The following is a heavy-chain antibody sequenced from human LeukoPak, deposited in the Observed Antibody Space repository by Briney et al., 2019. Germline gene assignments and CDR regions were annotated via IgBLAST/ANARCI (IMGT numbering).Heavy chain of an antibody. CDR2: IKQDGSEK. J-gene: IGHJ6*03. CDR3: ARDSVVEGDDYYYYMDV. V-gene: IGHV3-7*01. CDR1: GFTFSSYW. D-gene: IGHD2-15*01. Sequence: GGSLRLSCAASGFTFSSYWMSWVRQAPGKGLEWVANIKQDGSEKYYVDSVKGRFTISRDNAKSSLYLQMNSLRAEDTAVYYCARDSVVEGDDYYYYMDVWGKGTTVTVSS.